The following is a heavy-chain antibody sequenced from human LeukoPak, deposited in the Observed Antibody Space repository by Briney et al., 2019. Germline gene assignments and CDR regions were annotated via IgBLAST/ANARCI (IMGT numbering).Heavy chain of an antibody. V-gene: IGHV3-30*02. Sequence: GGSLRVSCAASGFTFSSYGMHWVRQAPGKGLEWVAFIRYDGSNKYYADSVKGRFTISRDNSKNTLYLQMSSLRAEDTAVYYCAKDRIPPQVVVPLDAFDIWGQGTMVTVSS. CDR1: GFTFSSYG. CDR3: AKDRIPPQVVVPLDAFDI. CDR2: IRYDGSNK. D-gene: IGHD2-2*01. J-gene: IGHJ3*02.